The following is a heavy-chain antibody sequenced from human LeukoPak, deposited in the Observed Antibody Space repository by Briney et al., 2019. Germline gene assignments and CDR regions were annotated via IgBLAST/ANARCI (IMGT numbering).Heavy chain of an antibody. CDR1: GYTFTAFY. J-gene: IGHJ4*02. CDR2: INPDSGGT. Sequence: ASVKVSCKTYGYTFTAFYMHWVRQAPGQGLEWMGWINPDSGGTNYAQKFQARVTMTRDTSSRTVYMELSRLRFDDTAVFYCARGGTYCSSNTCPDYWGQGTLVTVSS. V-gene: IGHV1-2*02. CDR3: ARGGTYCSSNTCPDY. D-gene: IGHD2-2*01.